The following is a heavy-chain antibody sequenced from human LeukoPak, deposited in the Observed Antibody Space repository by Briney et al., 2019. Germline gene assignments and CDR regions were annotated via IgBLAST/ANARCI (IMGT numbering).Heavy chain of an antibody. CDR3: VREGPIRFLEQIDY. CDR2: IYHTGST. Sequence: SETLSLTSTVSGGSISSYYWSWIRQPPGKGMEWIGNIYHTGSTSYNPSLESRVTISLDLSKNQFSLRLSSVTAADTALYYCVREGPIRFLEQIDYWGQGTLVTVPS. J-gene: IGHJ4*02. V-gene: IGHV4-4*08. CDR1: GGSISSYY. D-gene: IGHD3-3*01.